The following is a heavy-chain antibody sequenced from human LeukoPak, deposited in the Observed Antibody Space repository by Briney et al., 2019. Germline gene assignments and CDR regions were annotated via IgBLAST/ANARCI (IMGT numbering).Heavy chain of an antibody. J-gene: IGHJ4*02. V-gene: IGHV3-7*03. D-gene: IGHD3-10*01. CDR3: AKDWGYGSGSIFDY. Sequence: GGSLRLSCAASGFTFSSYWMSWVRQAPGKGLEWVANIKQDGSEKYYVDSVKGRFTISRDNAKNSLFLQMNSLRAEDTALYYCAKDWGYGSGSIFDYWGQGTLDTVSS. CDR1: GFTFSSYW. CDR2: IKQDGSEK.